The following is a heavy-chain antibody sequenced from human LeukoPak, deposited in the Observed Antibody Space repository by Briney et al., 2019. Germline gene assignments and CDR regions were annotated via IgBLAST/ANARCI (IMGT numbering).Heavy chain of an antibody. Sequence: SETLSLTCAVYGGSFSGYYWSWLRQPPGKGLEWIGEINHSGSTNYNPSLKSRVTISVDTSKNQFSLKLSSVTTADTAVYYCARGYYGDYSFDYWGQGTLVTVSS. J-gene: IGHJ4*02. CDR2: INHSGST. CDR1: GGSFSGYY. D-gene: IGHD4-17*01. CDR3: ARGYYGDYSFDY. V-gene: IGHV4-34*01.